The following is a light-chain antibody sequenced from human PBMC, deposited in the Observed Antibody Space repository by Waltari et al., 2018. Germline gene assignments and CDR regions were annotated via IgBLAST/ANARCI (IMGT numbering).Light chain of an antibody. CDR1: QSVSTN. J-gene: IGKJ4*01. V-gene: IGKV3-15*01. CDR3: QQYESWPLT. CDR2: GAS. Sequence: QSPATLSVSPGERATLSCRASQSVSTNLAWFQQRSGQAPRLLLYGASTRATGIPAKFSGSGSGTEFTLTISSLQSEDFVLYYCQQYESWPLTFGGGTKVEI.